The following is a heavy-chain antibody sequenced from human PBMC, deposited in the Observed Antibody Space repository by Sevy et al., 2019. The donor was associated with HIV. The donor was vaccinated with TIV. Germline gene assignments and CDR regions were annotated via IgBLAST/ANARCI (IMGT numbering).Heavy chain of an antibody. CDR3: GREGTKGVWFDP. Sequence: SETLSLTCTVSGGSINSGDYYWSWIRQHPEKGLEWIGYIFDTGSTYYNRSFKSRATLSVDPSKNQFSLKLSLMTAADTAVYYCGREGTKGVWFDPWGQGTLVTVSS. CDR2: IFDTGST. V-gene: IGHV4-31*03. D-gene: IGHD3-16*01. CDR1: GGSINSGDYY. J-gene: IGHJ5*02.